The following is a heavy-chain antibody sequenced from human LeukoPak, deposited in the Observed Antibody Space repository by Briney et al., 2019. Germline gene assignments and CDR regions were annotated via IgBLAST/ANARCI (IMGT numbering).Heavy chain of an antibody. Sequence: SETLSLTCTVSGGSISSSSYYWGWIRQPPGKGLEWIGSIYYSGSTYYNPSLKSRVTISVDTSKNQFSLKLSSVTAADTAVYYCARVAAQQLVIDAFDIWGQGTMVTVSS. CDR1: GGSISSSSYY. CDR3: ARVAAQQLVIDAFDI. D-gene: IGHD6-13*01. CDR2: IYYSGST. V-gene: IGHV4-39*07. J-gene: IGHJ3*02.